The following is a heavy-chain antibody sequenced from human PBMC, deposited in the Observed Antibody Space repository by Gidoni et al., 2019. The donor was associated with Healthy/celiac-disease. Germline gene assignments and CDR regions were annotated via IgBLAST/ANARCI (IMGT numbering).Heavy chain of an antibody. CDR3: AREVGAPGLGFDP. CDR1: GFTFSDHY. J-gene: IGHJ5*02. D-gene: IGHD1-26*01. V-gene: IGHV3-72*01. CDR2: TRNKANSYTT. Sequence: EVQLEESGGGLVQPGGSLRLSCAASGFTFSDHYMDWVRQATGKGLEWVGRTRNKANSYTTEYAASVKGRFTISRDDSKNPLYLQMNSLKAVDTAVYYCAREVGAPGLGFDPWGQGTLVTVSS.